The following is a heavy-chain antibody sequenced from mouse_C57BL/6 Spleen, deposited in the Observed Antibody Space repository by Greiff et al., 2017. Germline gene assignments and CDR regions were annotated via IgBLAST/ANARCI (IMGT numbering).Heavy chain of an antibody. CDR1: GYTFTDYE. V-gene: IGHV1-15*01. Sequence: QVQLQQSGAELVRPGASVTLSCKASGYTFTDYEMHWVKQTPVHGLEWIGAIDPETGGTAYNQKFKGKATVTADKSSSTAYMELRSLTSEDSAVYYCAGRRLRAWFAYWGQGTLVTVSA. D-gene: IGHD2-4*01. J-gene: IGHJ3*01. CDR2: IDPETGGT. CDR3: AGRRLRAWFAY.